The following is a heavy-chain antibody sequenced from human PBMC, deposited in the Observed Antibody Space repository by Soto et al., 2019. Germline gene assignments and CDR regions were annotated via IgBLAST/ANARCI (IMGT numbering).Heavy chain of an antibody. V-gene: IGHV3-66*01. CDR2: IYSGGST. Sequence: GGSLRLSCAASGFTVSSNYMSWVRQAPGKGLEWVSVIYSGGSTYYADSVKGRFTISRDNSKNTLYLQMNSLRAEDTAVYYCARVSPPSRCSSTSCYIAHWGQGTLVTVSS. CDR1: GFTVSSNY. D-gene: IGHD2-2*02. J-gene: IGHJ4*02. CDR3: ARVSPPSRCSSTSCYIAH.